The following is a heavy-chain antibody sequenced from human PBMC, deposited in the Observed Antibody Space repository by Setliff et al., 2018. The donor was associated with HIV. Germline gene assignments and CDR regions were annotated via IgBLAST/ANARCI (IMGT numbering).Heavy chain of an antibody. J-gene: IGHJ4*02. CDR2: IKQDGSEK. Sequence: PGGSLRLSCAASGFTFDDYAMHWVRQAPGKGLEWVANIKQDGSEKYYVESVKGRFTISRDNANNSLYLQMDSLRAEDTAVYYCAKVAPKVSYYYGLGRQRGYFDYWGQGTLVTVSS. D-gene: IGHD3-10*01. V-gene: IGHV3-7*03. CDR1: GFTFDDYA. CDR3: AKVAPKVSYYYGLGRQRGYFDY.